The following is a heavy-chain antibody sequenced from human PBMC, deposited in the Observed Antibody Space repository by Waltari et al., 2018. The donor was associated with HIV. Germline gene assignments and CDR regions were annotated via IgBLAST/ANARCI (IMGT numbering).Heavy chain of an antibody. D-gene: IGHD3-22*01. Sequence: EVQLVESGGGLVKPGGSLRLSCPAPGFTCSSYSTHWVRQAPGKVLGWVSSISSISIYISYADSVKGRFTISRDNAKNSLYLQMNSLRAEDTAVYYCARQDSSGGNYYYGMDVWGQGTTVTVSS. J-gene: IGHJ6*02. CDR2: ISSISIYI. CDR1: GFTCSSYS. CDR3: ARQDSSGGNYYYGMDV. V-gene: IGHV3-21*01.